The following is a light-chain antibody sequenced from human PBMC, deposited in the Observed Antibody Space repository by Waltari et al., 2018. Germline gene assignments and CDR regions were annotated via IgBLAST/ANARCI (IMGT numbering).Light chain of an antibody. CDR3: MQTLQPWT. Sequence: DVVMTQSPLSLSVTPGQPASMSCKSSQRLLQSDGKTFIYWYLQRPGQSPQLLIYEIFNRFSGVPERFSGSGSGTDFTLNISRVAADDVGTYYCMQTLQPWTIGQGTKVEIK. CDR2: EIF. V-gene: IGKV2D-29*02. CDR1: QRLLQSDGKTF. J-gene: IGKJ1*01.